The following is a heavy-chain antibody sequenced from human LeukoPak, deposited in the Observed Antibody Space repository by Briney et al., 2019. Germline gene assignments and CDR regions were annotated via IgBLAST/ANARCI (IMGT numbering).Heavy chain of an antibody. CDR3: ARDGGSWGAFDI. V-gene: IGHV3-48*03. CDR1: GFIFSSYG. J-gene: IGHJ3*02. Sequence: GGSLRLSCAASGFIFSSYGMNWVRQAPGKGLEWVSYISSSGSTIYYADSVKGRFTISRDNAKNSLYLQMNSLRAEDTAVYYCARDGGSWGAFDIWGQGTMVTVSS. D-gene: IGHD2-15*01. CDR2: ISSSGSTI.